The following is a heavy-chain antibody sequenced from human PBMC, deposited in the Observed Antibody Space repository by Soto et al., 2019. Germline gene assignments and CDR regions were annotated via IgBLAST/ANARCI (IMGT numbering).Heavy chain of an antibody. CDR2: ISYDGCNK. V-gene: IGHV3-30*19. CDR1: GFAFRTYG. J-gene: IGHJ6*02. D-gene: IGHD3-10*01. Sequence: QVHLVESGGGVVQPGRSLRLSCAATGFAFRTYGMHWVRRAPGKGLEWLAVISYDGCNKNHADSVQGRFTISRDNSKSTLSLKMDSLRVEDTAVYYFAREGGFNIQADYYYYGLDVWGQGTPVTVSS. CDR3: AREGGFNIQADYYYYGLDV.